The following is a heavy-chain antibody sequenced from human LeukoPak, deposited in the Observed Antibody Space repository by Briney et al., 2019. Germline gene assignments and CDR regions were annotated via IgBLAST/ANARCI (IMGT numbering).Heavy chain of an antibody. CDR3: ARDPRVDWLLKPRFDY. CDR1: GYTFTSYY. Sequence: ASVKVSCKASGYTFTSYYMHWVRQAPGQGLEWMGIINPSGGSTSYAQKFQGRVTMTRDMSTSTVYMELSSLRPEDTAVYYCARDPRVDWLLKPRFDYWGQGTLVTVSS. V-gene: IGHV1-46*01. J-gene: IGHJ4*02. CDR2: INPSGGST. D-gene: IGHD3-9*01.